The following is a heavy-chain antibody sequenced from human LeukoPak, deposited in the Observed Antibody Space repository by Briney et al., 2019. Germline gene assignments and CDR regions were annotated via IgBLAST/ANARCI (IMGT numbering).Heavy chain of an antibody. Sequence: PSETLSLTCTVSGASISSYYWSWVRQPPGKGLEWIGYFYNSYSTSYNPSLKSRVTMSTDRSKSQFSLSLSSVTAADTAVYFCARHWSTDPMDVWGQGTTVTVSS. D-gene: IGHD3-3*01. CDR2: FYNSYST. CDR1: GASISSYY. J-gene: IGHJ6*02. CDR3: ARHWSTDPMDV. V-gene: IGHV4-59*08.